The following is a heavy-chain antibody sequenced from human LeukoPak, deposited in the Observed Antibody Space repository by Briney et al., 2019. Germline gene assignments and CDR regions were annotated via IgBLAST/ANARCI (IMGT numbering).Heavy chain of an antibody. D-gene: IGHD3-3*01. Sequence: SETLSLTCTVSGGSISSYYWSWIRQPPGKGLEWIGYIYYSGSTNYNPSLKSRVTISVDTSKNQFSLKLSSVTAADTAVYYCARDIPSKIFGVVIGSTDAFDIWGQGAMVTVSS. CDR3: ARDIPSKIFGVVIGSTDAFDI. J-gene: IGHJ3*02. CDR1: GGSISSYY. V-gene: IGHV4-59*12. CDR2: IYYSGST.